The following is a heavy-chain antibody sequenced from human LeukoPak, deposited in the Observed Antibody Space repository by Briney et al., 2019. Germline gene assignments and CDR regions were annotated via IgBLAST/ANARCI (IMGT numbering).Heavy chain of an antibody. Sequence: GGSLRLSCVASGFTFNNYPMTWVRQAPGKGLEWVSAISENGGDRRYAASVKGRFTISRDNSKNTLYLQMNSLRVEDTAIYYCGKDWKVDYWGQGSLVSVSS. J-gene: IGHJ4*02. CDR1: GFTFNNYP. D-gene: IGHD1-1*01. CDR3: GKDWKVDY. V-gene: IGHV3-23*01. CDR2: ISENGGDR.